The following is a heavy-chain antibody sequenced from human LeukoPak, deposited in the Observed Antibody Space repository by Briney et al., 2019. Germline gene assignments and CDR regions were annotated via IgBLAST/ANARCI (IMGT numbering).Heavy chain of an antibody. D-gene: IGHD1-14*01. CDR2: VRRDGSFT. CDR1: GFTFSTYW. J-gene: IGHJ5*02. V-gene: IGHV3-74*01. Sequence: GGSLRLSCAASGFTFSTYWMHWVRQVPGKGLEWVSRVRRDGSFTNYADSVKGRFTISRDNARNTLYLQMNSLRAEDTAVYYCAAMPENWFDPWGQGTLVTVSS. CDR3: AAMPENWFDP.